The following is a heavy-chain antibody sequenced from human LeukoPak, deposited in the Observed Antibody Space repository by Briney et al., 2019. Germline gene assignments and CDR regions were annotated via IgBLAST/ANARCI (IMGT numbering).Heavy chain of an antibody. CDR3: AKEYYGSSRLFDY. CDR2: ISGSGGST. D-gene: IGHD6-13*01. J-gene: IGHJ4*02. CDR1: GGSISSSSYY. Sequence: PSETLSLTCTVSGGSISSSSYYWGWIRQAPGKGLEWVSAISGSGGSTYYADSVKGRFTISRDNSKNTLYLQMNSLRAEDTAVYYCAKEYYGSSRLFDYWGQGTLVTVSS. V-gene: IGHV3-23*01.